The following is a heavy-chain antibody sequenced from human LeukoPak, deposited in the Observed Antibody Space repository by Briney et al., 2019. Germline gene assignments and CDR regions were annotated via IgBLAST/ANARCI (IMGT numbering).Heavy chain of an antibody. CDR2: IYYSGST. J-gene: IGHJ6*04. CDR1: GGSISSYY. Sequence: SETLSLTCTVSGGSISSYYWSWIRQPPGKGLEWIGCIYYSGSTNYNPSLKSRVTISVDTSKNQFSLKLSSVTAADTAVYYCARGDTMVRGVIAYYYYGMDVWGKGTTVTVSS. D-gene: IGHD3-10*01. CDR3: ARGDTMVRGVIAYYYYGMDV. V-gene: IGHV4-59*01.